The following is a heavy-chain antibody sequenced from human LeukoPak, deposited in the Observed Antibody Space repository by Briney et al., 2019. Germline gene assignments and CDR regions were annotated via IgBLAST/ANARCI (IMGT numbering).Heavy chain of an antibody. V-gene: IGHV4-59*01. CDR3: ARYAGPYYYYGMDV. CDR1: GGSISSYY. D-gene: IGHD2-2*01. CDR2: IYYSGSA. J-gene: IGHJ6*02. Sequence: SETLSLTCTVSGGSISSYYWSWIRQPPGKGLEWIGYIYYSGSANYNPSLKSRVTISVDTSKNQFSLKLSSVTAADTAVYYCARYAGPYYYYGMDVWGQGTTVTVSS.